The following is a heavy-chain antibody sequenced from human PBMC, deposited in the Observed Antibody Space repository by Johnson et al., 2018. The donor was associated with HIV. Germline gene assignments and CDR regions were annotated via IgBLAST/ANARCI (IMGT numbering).Heavy chain of an antibody. V-gene: IGHV3-30*04. Sequence: QVQLVESGGGVVQPGRSLRLSCAASGFTFSSYAMHWVRQAPGKGLEWVAVISYDGSNKYFADSVKGRFTISRDNSKNTLYLQMSSLRAEDTAVYYCARGGIIHDAFDIWGKGTMVTVSS. CDR2: ISYDGSNK. CDR3: ARGGIIHDAFDI. J-gene: IGHJ3*02. D-gene: IGHD1-1*01. CDR1: GFTFSSYA.